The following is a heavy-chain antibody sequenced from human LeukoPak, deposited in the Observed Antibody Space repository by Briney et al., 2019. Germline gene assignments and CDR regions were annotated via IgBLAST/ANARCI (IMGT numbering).Heavy chain of an antibody. CDR1: GFTFSSYG. V-gene: IGHV3-33*01. D-gene: IGHD7-27*01. CDR2: IWYDGSNK. Sequence: GRSLRLSCAASGFTFSSYGMHWVRQAPGKGLEWVAVIWYDGSNKYYADSVKGRFTISRDNSKNTLYLQMNSLRAEDTAVYYCARVQLTGYYYYYGMDVRGKGTTVTVSS. J-gene: IGHJ6*04. CDR3: ARVQLTGYYYYYGMDV.